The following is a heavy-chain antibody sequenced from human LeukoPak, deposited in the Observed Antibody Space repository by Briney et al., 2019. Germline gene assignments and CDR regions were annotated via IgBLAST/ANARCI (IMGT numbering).Heavy chain of an antibody. V-gene: IGHV3-48*04. D-gene: IGHD6-13*01. Sequence: GGSLRLSCAASGFTFSSYSMNWVRQAPGKGLEWVSYISGSSSTIYYADSVKGRFTISRDNAKNSLYLQMNSLRAEDTAVYYCAKDSYSRGDYWGQGTLVTVSS. CDR3: AKDSYSRGDY. CDR2: ISGSSSTI. J-gene: IGHJ4*02. CDR1: GFTFSSYS.